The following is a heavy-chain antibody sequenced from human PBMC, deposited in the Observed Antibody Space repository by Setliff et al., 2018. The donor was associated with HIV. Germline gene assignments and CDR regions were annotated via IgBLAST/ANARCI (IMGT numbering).Heavy chain of an antibody. Sequence: GASVKVSCKASGYTFTNHGITWVRQAPGQGLEWMGWISASNGNRNQAQKLQDRVTMTTDTSTTTAYMELRSLRSDDTAVYYCTSSFRIFYYDSRTYSKWFDPWGQGTLVTVS. CDR2: ISASNGNR. V-gene: IGHV1-18*01. CDR3: TSSFRIFYYDSRTYSKWFDP. J-gene: IGHJ5*02. CDR1: GYTFTNHG. D-gene: IGHD3-22*01.